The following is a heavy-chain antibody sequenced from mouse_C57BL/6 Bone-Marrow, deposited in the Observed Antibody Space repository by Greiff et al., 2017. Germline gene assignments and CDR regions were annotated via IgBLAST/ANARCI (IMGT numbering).Heavy chain of an antibody. CDR1: GFTFSSYG. J-gene: IGHJ4*01. CDR3: ARGYYGSSYTMDY. CDR2: ISSGGSYT. D-gene: IGHD1-1*01. V-gene: IGHV5-6*01. Sequence: EVQGVESGGDLVKPGGSLKLSCAASGFTFSSYGMSWVRQTPDKRLEWVATISSGGSYTYYPDSVKGRFTISSDNAKNTLYLQMISLKSEDTAVYYCARGYYGSSYTMDYWGQGTSVTVSS.